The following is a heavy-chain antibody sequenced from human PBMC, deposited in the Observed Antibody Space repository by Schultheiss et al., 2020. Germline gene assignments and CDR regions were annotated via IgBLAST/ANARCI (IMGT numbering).Heavy chain of an antibody. CDR1: GGSISSYY. CDR2: IYYSGST. CDR3: ASGLSYYDSSGYYQDY. D-gene: IGHD3-22*01. J-gene: IGHJ4*02. Sequence: SETLSLTCTVSGGSISSYYWSWIRQPPGKGLEWIGYIYYSGSTYYNPSLKSRVTISVDTSKNQFSLKLSSVTAADTAVYYCASGLSYYDSSGYYQDYWGQGTLVTVSS. V-gene: IGHV4-59*12.